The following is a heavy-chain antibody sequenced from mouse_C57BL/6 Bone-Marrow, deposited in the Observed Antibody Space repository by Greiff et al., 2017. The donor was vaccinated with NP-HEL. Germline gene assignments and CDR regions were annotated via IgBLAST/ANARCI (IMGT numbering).Heavy chain of an antibody. CDR1: GFTFSDYY. J-gene: IGHJ1*03. D-gene: IGHD1-1*01. CDR3: ARRESDYGSSIYWYFDV. V-gene: IGHV5-12*01. CDR2: ISNGGGST. Sequence: EVNVVESGGGLVQPGGSLKLSCAASGFTFSDYYMYWVRQTPEKRLEWVAYISNGGGSTYYPDTVKGRFPISRDNAKNTLYLQMSRQKSEDTAMYYCARRESDYGSSIYWYFDVWGTGTTVTVSS.